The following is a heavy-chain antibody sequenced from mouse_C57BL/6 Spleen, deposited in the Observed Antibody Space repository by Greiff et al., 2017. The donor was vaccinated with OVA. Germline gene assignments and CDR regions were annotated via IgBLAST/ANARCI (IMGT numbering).Heavy chain of an antibody. J-gene: IGHJ4*01. D-gene: IGHD1-1*01. CDR2: IYPGDGDT. Sequence: VQLQESGPELVKPGASVKISCKASGYAFSSSWMNWVKQRPGQGLEWIGRIYPGDGDTNYNGKFKGKATLTADKSSSTAYMQLSSLTSEDSAVYFGARKGITTVVGGYYAMDYWGQGTSVTVSS. V-gene: IGHV1-82*01. CDR3: ARKGITTVVGGYYAMDY. CDR1: GYAFSSSW.